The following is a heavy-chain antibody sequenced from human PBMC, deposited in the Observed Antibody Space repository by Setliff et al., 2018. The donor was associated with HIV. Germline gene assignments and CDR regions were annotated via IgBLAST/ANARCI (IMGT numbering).Heavy chain of an antibody. J-gene: IGHJ4*02. Sequence: PSETLSLTCAVSAYSISSGYYWGWIRQPPGKGLEWIGSMYYTGSTYYNPSLKSRVTISIDTSKNQFSLKLNSVTAADTAMYYCARDGGSSGWYFVLGYSDYWGPGTLVTVTS. V-gene: IGHV4-38-2*02. CDR3: ARDGGSSGWYFVLGYSDY. CDR1: AYSISSGYY. D-gene: IGHD6-19*01. CDR2: MYYTGST.